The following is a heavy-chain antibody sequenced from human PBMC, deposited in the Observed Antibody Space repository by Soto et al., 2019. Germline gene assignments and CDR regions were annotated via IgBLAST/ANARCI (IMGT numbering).Heavy chain of an antibody. J-gene: IGHJ4*02. Sequence: HLVEAGGGLVQPGGSLRLSCAASGFTFTYAWMNWVRQTPGKGLEWVGRIISKTHGGTTEYVAPVKGRFTISRDDSENTVYLQMNSLKTEDTAIYYCATETPYYDSSTYSSPFDYWGQGTLVTVSS. CDR1: GFTFTYAW. CDR2: IISKTHGGTT. V-gene: IGHV3-15*01. D-gene: IGHD3-22*01. CDR3: ATETPYYDSSTYSSPFDY.